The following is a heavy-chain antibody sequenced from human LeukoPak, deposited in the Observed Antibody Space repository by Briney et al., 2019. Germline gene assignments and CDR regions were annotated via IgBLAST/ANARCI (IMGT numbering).Heavy chain of an antibody. V-gene: IGHV3-30-3*01. Sequence: GGSLRLSCAASGFTFSNYAVHWVRQAPGKGLEWVAVISYDGSNKYYADSVKGRFTISRDNSKNTLYVQMNSLRAVDTAVYYCARGGPCCSSTSCYSTTDGFDYWGQGTLVTVSS. CDR1: GFTFSNYA. D-gene: IGHD2-2*01. CDR3: ARGGPCCSSTSCYSTTDGFDY. CDR2: ISYDGSNK. J-gene: IGHJ4*02.